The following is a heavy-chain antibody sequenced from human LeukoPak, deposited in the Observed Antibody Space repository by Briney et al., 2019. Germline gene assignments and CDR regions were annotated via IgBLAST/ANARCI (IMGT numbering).Heavy chain of an antibody. J-gene: IGHJ4*02. Sequence: SETLSLSCTVSGGSMSSYYWRWIRQPPGKGLEWIGYIFYSGSTNYNPSLKSRVTVSVDTSKNQFSLKLGSVTAADTAVYYCARQPYMLGAYYFDSWGQGALVTVSS. CDR3: ARQPYMLGAYYFDS. D-gene: IGHD1-26*01. CDR1: GGSMSSYY. V-gene: IGHV4-59*08. CDR2: IFYSGST.